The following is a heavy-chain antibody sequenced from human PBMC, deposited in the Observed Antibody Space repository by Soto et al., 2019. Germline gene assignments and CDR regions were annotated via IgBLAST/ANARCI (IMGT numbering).Heavy chain of an antibody. CDR2: IGTSGKTI. J-gene: IGHJ6*02. D-gene: IGHD4-4*01. V-gene: IGHV3-48*03. Sequence: PAWSLRLACAVSGVTVSSYEMNWVRQAPGKGLEWVSYIGTSGKTIYYADSVRGRFTISRDNAKNSLYLQMNSLRAEDTAVYFCARDPAIYSGKFDYGLDVWGRGTTVTVSS. CDR1: GVTVSSYE. CDR3: ARDPAIYSGKFDYGLDV.